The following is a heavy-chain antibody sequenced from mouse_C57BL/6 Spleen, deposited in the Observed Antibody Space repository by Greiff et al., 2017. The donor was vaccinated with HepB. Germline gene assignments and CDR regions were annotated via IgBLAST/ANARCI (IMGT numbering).Heavy chain of an antibody. V-gene: IGHV1-82*01. CDR3: ARSMGIYYGSSYWYFDV. CDR2: IYPGDGDT. CDR1: GYAFSSSW. Sequence: QVQLQQSGPELVKPGASVKISCKASGYAFSSSWMNWVKQRPGKGLEWIGRIYPGDGDTNYNGKFKGKATLTADKSSSTAYMQLSSLTSEDSAVYFCARSMGIYYGSSYWYFDVWGTGTTVTVSS. J-gene: IGHJ1*03. D-gene: IGHD2-2*01.